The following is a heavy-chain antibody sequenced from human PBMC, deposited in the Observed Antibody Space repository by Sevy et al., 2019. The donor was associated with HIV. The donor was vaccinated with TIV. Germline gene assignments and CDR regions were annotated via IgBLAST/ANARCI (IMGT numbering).Heavy chain of an antibody. CDR3: ARDDIVVVPAAIMGLYGMDV. CDR1: GFTFSSYA. J-gene: IGHJ6*02. Sequence: EGSLRLSCAASGFTFSSYAMHWVRQAPGKALEWVAVIPYDGSNKYYADSVKGRFTISRDNSKNTLYLQMNSLRAEDTTVYYCARDDIVVVPAAIMGLYGMDVWGQGTTVTVSS. D-gene: IGHD2-2*02. V-gene: IGHV3-30-3*01. CDR2: IPYDGSNK.